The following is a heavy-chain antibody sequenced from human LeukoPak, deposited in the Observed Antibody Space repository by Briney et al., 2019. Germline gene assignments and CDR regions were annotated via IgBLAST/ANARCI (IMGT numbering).Heavy chain of an antibody. CDR2: INWNSGSI. J-gene: IGHJ3*01. CDR3: TKELLGDAFDL. V-gene: IGHV3-9*01. Sequence: GGSLRLSCAASGFSFDYYAMSWVRQAPGKGLEWVSGINWNSGSIGYADSVKGRFSISRDNAKNSLYLHMNSLRAEDTALYYCTKELLGDAFDLWGQGTMVTVSS. D-gene: IGHD3-10*01. CDR1: GFSFDYYA.